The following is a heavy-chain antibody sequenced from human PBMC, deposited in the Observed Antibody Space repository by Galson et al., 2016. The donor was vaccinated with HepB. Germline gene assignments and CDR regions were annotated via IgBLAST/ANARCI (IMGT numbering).Heavy chain of an antibody. J-gene: IGHJ6*02. D-gene: IGHD3-10*01. Sequence: SLRLSCAASGFPFSGYAFHWVRQAPGKGLEWVAVTSADGSDTYYSDSVKGRFSISRDNSKNTLYLQMNNVRAEDTAVYYCAKDEFRGESGSHQGSYFGMNVWGQGTTVTVSS. CDR3: AKDEFRGESGSHQGSYFGMNV. CDR2: TSADGSDT. CDR1: GFPFSGYA. V-gene: IGHV3-30*18.